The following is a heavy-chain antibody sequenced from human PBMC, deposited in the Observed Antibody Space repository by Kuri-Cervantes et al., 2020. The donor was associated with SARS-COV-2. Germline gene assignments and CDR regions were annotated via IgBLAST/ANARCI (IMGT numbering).Heavy chain of an antibody. CDR3: ATGVPTRLFGEELKNDAFDI. Sequence: ASVKVSCKASGYTFSSHAISWVRQAPGQGLEWIGWISTYNGDTQYAQKFQGRVIMTTDTSTTTVFMDLWDLTFDDTAVYYCATGVPTRLFGEELKNDAFDIWGQGTTVTVSS. V-gene: IGHV1-18*04. CDR1: GYTFSSHA. CDR2: ISTYNGDT. J-gene: IGHJ3*02. D-gene: IGHD3-10*01.